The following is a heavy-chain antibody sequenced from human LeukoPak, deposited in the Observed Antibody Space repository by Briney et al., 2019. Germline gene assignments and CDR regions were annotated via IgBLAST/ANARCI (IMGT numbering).Heavy chain of an antibody. Sequence: SVTVSCKASGGTFSSYAITWVRQAPGQGLEWMGGIIPIFGSANYAQKFQGRLTITTDESTSTAYMELSSLTSEDTAVYYCARDGEMATISHYYYYMDVWGKGTTVTVSS. V-gene: IGHV1-69*05. CDR2: IIPIFGSA. D-gene: IGHD5-24*01. J-gene: IGHJ6*03. CDR3: ARDGEMATISHYYYYMDV. CDR1: GGTFSSYA.